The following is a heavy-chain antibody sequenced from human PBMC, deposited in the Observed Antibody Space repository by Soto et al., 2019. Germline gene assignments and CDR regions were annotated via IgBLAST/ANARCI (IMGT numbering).Heavy chain of an antibody. CDR2: IIPIFGSA. D-gene: IGHD3-22*01. Sequence: SVKVSCKASGGNFSSYAISWVRQAHGQGLEWMGGIIPIFGSANYAQKFQGRVTITADESTSTAYMELSSLRSEDTAVYYCARDLGGYQYYYYYYGMDFWGQGAAVPVS. J-gene: IGHJ6*02. V-gene: IGHV1-69*13. CDR3: ARDLGGYQYYYYYYGMDF. CDR1: GGNFSSYA.